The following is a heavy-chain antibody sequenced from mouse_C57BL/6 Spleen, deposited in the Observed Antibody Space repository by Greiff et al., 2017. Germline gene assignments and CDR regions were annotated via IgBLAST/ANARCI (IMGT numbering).Heavy chain of an antibody. V-gene: IGHV1-4*01. CDR1: GYTFTSYT. Sequence: QVQLQQSGAELARPGASVKMSCKASGYTFTSYTMHWVKQRPGQGLEWIGYINPSSGYTKYNQKFKDKATLTADKSSSTAYMQLSSLTSEDSAVYYCARGQFLTTVVANLDYWGQGTTLTVSS. D-gene: IGHD1-1*01. CDR3: ARGQFLTTVVANLDY. J-gene: IGHJ2*01. CDR2: INPSSGYT.